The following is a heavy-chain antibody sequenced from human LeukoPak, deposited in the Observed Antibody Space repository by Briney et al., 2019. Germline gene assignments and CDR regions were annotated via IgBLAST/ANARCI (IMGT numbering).Heavy chain of an antibody. Sequence: LSLTCTVSGGSISSYYWSWIRQSPGKGLEWLSYIGGGNDDKNYADSVKGRFTISRDNAENSLYLQMNSLRVEDTAIYFCATDIRAVGDSRYFDYWGQGALVTVSS. V-gene: IGHV3-11*03. CDR2: IGGGNDDK. CDR3: ATDIRAVGDSRYFDY. CDR1: GGSISSYY. D-gene: IGHD1-26*01. J-gene: IGHJ4*02.